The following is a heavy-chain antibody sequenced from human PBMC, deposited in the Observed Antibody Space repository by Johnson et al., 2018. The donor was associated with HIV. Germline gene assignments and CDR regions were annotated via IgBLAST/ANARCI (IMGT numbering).Heavy chain of an antibody. CDR1: GFTFSNSA. CDR3: AGGGYLDAFDI. CDR2: ISYDGSNK. D-gene: IGHD6-13*01. J-gene: IGHJ3*02. V-gene: IGHV3-30-3*01. Sequence: QVQLVESGGGLVKPGGSLRLSCAASGFTFSNSAMHWVRQAPGKGLEWVAVISYDGSNKYYADSVKGRFTISRDNSKHTLYLQMNSLRAEDTAVDYWAGGGYLDAFDIWGQGTMVTVSS.